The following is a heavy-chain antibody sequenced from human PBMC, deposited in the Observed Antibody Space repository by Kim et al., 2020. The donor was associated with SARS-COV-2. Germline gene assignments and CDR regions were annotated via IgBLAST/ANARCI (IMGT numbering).Heavy chain of an antibody. CDR3: ARRQYYYDSSGYYYEIEDAFDI. CDR1: GGSISSSSYY. J-gene: IGHJ3*02. CDR2: IYYSGST. Sequence: SETLSLTCTVSGGSISSSSYYWGWIRQPPGKGLEWIGSIYYSGSTYYNPSLKSRVTISVDTSKNQFSLKLSSVTAADTAVYYCARRQYYYDSSGYYYEIEDAFDIWGQGTMVTVSS. V-gene: IGHV4-39*01. D-gene: IGHD3-22*01.